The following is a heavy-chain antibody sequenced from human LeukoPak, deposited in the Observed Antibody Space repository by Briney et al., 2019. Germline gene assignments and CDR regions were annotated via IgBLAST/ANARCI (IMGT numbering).Heavy chain of an antibody. CDR1: GGSISSNTYY. D-gene: IGHD1-26*01. Sequence: SETLSLTCTVSGGSISSNTYYWGWIRQPPGKGLEWIGSIYHTGTTYYNPSLKSRVTISVDTSNNPFSLQRRSVTAAGTATYCCASPAKWELSVLGCWGRGTLVTVSS. CDR2: IYHTGTT. J-gene: IGHJ2*01. V-gene: IGHV4-39*01. CDR3: ASPAKWELSVLGC.